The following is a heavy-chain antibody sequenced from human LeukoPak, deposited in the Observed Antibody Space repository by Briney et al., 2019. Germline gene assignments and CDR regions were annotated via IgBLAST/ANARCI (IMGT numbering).Heavy chain of an antibody. CDR3: ARDLDYYGSGSYYNERTDAFDI. V-gene: IGHV3-48*03. CDR2: ISSSGSTI. CDR1: GFTFSSYE. D-gene: IGHD3-10*01. Sequence: PGGSLRLSSAASGFTFSSYEMNWVRQAPGKGLEWVSYISSSGSTIYYADSVKGRFTISRDNAENSLYLQMNSLRAEDTAVYYCARDLDYYGSGSYYNERTDAFDIWGQGTMVTVSS. J-gene: IGHJ3*02.